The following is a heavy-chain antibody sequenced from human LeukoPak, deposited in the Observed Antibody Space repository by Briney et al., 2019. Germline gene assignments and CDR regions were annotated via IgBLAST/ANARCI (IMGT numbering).Heavy chain of an antibody. CDR2: VHHSGSP. CDR1: GGSISTYY. CDR3: ASSVSAVVIFFDL. Sequence: SETLSLTCTVSGGSISTYYWRWIRQSPGKGLEWIGYVHHSGSPNYSPSLGSRANMSVDTYNNEFSLKHKPMKAADTAVYFCASSVSAVVIFFDLWGQGTLVTVPS. V-gene: IGHV4-59*12. D-gene: IGHD3-22*01. J-gene: IGHJ4*02.